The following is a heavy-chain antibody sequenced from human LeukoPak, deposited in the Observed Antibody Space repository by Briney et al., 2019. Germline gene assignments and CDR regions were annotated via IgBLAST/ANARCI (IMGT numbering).Heavy chain of an antibody. CDR2: IYSGGST. V-gene: IGHV3-53*01. CDR1: GFTVSSNY. D-gene: IGHD5-18*01. J-gene: IGHJ4*02. Sequence: PGGSLGLSCAASGFTVSSNYMSWVRQAPGKGLEWVSVIYSGGSTYYADSVKGRFTISRDNSKNTLYLQMNSLRAEDTAVYYCARGGYSYGPSYFDYWGQGTLVTVSS. CDR3: ARGGYSYGPSYFDY.